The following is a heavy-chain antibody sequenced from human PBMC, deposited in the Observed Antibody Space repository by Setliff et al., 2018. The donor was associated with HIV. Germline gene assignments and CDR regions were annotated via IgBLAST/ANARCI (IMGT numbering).Heavy chain of an antibody. CDR2: IYPGDSDT. Sequence: PGESLKISCKGSGYSFSTYWIGWVRQMPGKGLEWMGIIYPGDSDTTYSPSFQGQVTISADKSISTAYLQWSSLEASDTAMYYCARPTRQLEFLEWLSPHYYHYYYMDVWGQGTTVTAP. D-gene: IGHD3-3*01. CDR3: ARPTRQLEFLEWLSPHYYHYYYMDV. V-gene: IGHV5-51*01. CDR1: GYSFSTYW. J-gene: IGHJ6*03.